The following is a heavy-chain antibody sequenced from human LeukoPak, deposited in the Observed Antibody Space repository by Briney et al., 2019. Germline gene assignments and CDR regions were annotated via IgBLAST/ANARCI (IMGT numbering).Heavy chain of an antibody. D-gene: IGHD2-2*01. CDR1: GFTVSSNY. CDR2: INSDGSST. V-gene: IGHV3-74*01. J-gene: IGHJ5*02. Sequence: PGGSLRLSCAASGFTVSSNYMSWVRQAPGKGLVWVSRINSDGSSTSYADSVKGRFTISRDNAKNTLYLQMNSLRAEDTAVYYCARDWGYCSSTSCYAMDWFDPWGQGTLVTVSS. CDR3: ARDWGYCSSTSCYAMDWFDP.